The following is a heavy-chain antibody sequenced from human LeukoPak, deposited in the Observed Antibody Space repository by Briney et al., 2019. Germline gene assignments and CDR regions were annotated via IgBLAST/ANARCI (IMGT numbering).Heavy chain of an antibody. CDR2: ISSSSSYI. V-gene: IGHV3-21*01. J-gene: IGHJ4*02. CDR1: GFTFSSYS. Sequence: PGGSQRLSCAASGFTFSSYSMNWVRQAPGKGLEWVSSISSSSSYIYYADSLKGRFTISRDNAKNSLYLQMNSLRAEDTAVYYCARAGYSYGPRGFDNWGQGTLVTVSS. CDR3: ARAGYSYGPRGFDN. D-gene: IGHD5-18*01.